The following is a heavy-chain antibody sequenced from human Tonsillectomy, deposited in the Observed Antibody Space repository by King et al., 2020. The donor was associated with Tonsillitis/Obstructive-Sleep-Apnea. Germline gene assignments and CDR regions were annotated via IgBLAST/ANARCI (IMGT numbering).Heavy chain of an antibody. CDR3: AVVSKGVPALGRN. CDR1: GYTFTSYD. Sequence: VQLVESGAEVKKPGASVKVSCKASGYTFTSYDINWVRQATGQGLEWMGWMNPNSGNTGYAQKFQGRVTMTRYTSISTAYMELSSLRSEDTAVYYCAVVSKGVPALGRNWGQGTLVTVSS. J-gene: IGHJ4*02. CDR2: MNPNSGNT. V-gene: IGHV1-8*01. D-gene: IGHD2-2*01.